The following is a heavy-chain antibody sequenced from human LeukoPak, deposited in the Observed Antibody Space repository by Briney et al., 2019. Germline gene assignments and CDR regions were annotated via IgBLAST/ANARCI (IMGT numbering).Heavy chain of an antibody. Sequence: GGSLRLSCAASGFTFSSYAMHWVRQAPGKGLEWVAVISYDGSNKYYADSVKGRFTISRDNSKNTLYLQMNSLRAEDTAVYYCARDAAKRYCSGGSCYSGIDYWGQGTLVTVSS. J-gene: IGHJ4*02. D-gene: IGHD2-15*01. CDR1: GFTFSSYA. CDR3: ARDAAKRYCSGGSCYSGIDY. V-gene: IGHV3-30-3*01. CDR2: ISYDGSNK.